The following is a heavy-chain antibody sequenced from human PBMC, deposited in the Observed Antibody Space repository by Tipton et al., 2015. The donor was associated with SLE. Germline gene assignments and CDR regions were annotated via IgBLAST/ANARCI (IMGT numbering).Heavy chain of an antibody. CDR2: IYYSGST. J-gene: IGHJ3*02. Sequence: LRLSCTVSGGSISSYYWSWIRQPPGKGLEWIGYIYYSGSTNYNPSLKSRVTISVDTSKNQFSLKLSSVTAADTAVYYCARDPGGGRSGAFDIWGQG. CDR1: GGSISSYY. D-gene: IGHD3-10*01. CDR3: ARDPGGGRSGAFDI. V-gene: IGHV4-59*01.